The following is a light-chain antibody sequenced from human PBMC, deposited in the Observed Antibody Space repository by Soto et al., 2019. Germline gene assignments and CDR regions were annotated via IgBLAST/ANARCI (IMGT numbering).Light chain of an antibody. Sequence: DIQLTQSPDSLSASVGDRVTITCRASQTIRTFLSWYQQKSGKAPKVLIYSASTLQSGVPSRFSGSGSGTDFTLTINSLQPEDFATYYCQQSYNAPRTFGVGTKVDIK. V-gene: IGKV1-39*01. J-gene: IGKJ4*01. CDR1: QTIRTF. CDR3: QQSYNAPRT. CDR2: SAS.